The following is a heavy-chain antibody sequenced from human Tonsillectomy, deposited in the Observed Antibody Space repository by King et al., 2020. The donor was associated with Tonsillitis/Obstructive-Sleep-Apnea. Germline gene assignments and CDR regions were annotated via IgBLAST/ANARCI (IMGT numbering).Heavy chain of an antibody. V-gene: IGHV3-30*04. D-gene: IGHD3-10*01. CDR3: VRGPMTGDYYTTYYYYYYMDV. CDR2: ISYDGSNK. Sequence: VQLVESGGGVVQPGRSLRLSCAASGFTFSSYAIHWGRQAPGKGLEWVAVISYDGSNKYYADSVKGRFTISRDNSKNTLYLQMNRLRAEDTAVYYCVRGPMTGDYYTTYYYYYYMDVWGKGPTFTVSS. CDR1: GFTFSSYA. J-gene: IGHJ6*03.